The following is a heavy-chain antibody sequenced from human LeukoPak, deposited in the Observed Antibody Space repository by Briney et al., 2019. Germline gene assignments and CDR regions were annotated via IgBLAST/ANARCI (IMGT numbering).Heavy chain of an antibody. V-gene: IGHV5-51*01. CDR3: AKTYYDFWSGYYTSLFDY. D-gene: IGHD3-3*01. J-gene: IGHJ4*02. Sequence: GESLKISCKGSGYSFTSYWIGWVRQMPGKGLEWMGIIYPGDSDTRYSPSFQGQVTISADKSISTAYLQWSSLKASDTAMYYCAKTYYDFWSGYYTSLFDYWGQGTLATVSS. CDR1: GYSFTSYW. CDR2: IYPGDSDT.